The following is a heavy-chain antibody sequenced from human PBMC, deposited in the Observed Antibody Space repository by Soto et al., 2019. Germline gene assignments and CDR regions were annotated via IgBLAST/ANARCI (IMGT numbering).Heavy chain of an antibody. Sequence: EVQLVESGGGLVQPGRSLRLSCAASGFTFDDYAMHWVRQAPGKGLEWVSGISWNSGSIGYEDSVKGRFTISRDNAKNSLYLQMNRLRAEDTALYYCAKDKGGGMQLVNYGYFDYWGQGTLVTVSS. CDR3: AKDKGGGMQLVNYGYFDY. V-gene: IGHV3-9*01. CDR2: ISWNSGSI. CDR1: GFTFDDYA. J-gene: IGHJ4*02. D-gene: IGHD6-13*01.